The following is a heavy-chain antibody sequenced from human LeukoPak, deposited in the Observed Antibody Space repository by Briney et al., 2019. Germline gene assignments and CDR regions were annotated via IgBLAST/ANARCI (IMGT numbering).Heavy chain of an antibody. CDR1: GGSISGHY. Sequence: SETLSLTCTVSGGSISGHYWSWIRQTPAKGLEWIGYVFHSDTTKYNPSLKTRVIISTDTSRSQVSLRLTSVTAADTAVYYCARGGPGRYDQFDPWGQGTLVTVSS. CDR2: VFHSDTT. D-gene: IGHD3-10*01. J-gene: IGHJ5*02. V-gene: IGHV4-59*11. CDR3: ARGGPGRYDQFDP.